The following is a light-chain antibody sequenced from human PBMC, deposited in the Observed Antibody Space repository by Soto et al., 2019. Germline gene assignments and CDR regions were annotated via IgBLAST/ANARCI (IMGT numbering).Light chain of an antibody. CDR3: QQSYSTLWT. CDR1: QSISNY. J-gene: IGKJ1*01. Sequence: DIQMTQSPSSLSASVGDRVTITCRASQSISNYLNWYQRKPGKAPNLLIYSSSTLPSGVPSRFIGSGSGTDFTLTITSLQPEDFATYSCQQSYSTLWTFGQGTKVEIK. CDR2: SSS. V-gene: IGKV1-39*01.